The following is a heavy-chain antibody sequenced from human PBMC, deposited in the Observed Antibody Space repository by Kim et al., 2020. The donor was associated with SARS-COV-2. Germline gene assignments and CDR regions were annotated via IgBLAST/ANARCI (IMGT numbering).Heavy chain of an antibody. V-gene: IGHV4-31*03. CDR1: GGSISSGGYY. J-gene: IGHJ4*02. Sequence: SETLSLTCTVSGGSISSGGYYWSWIRQHPGKGLEWIGYIYYSGSTYYNPSLKSRVTISVDTSKNQFSLKLSSVTAADTAVYYCARVVPAAIGSGYFDYWGQGTLVTVSS. CDR2: IYYSGST. D-gene: IGHD2-2*02. CDR3: ARVVPAAIGSGYFDY.